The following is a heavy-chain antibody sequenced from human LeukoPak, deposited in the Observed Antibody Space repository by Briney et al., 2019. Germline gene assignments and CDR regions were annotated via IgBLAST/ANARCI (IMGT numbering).Heavy chain of an antibody. CDR3: ARVYCSSTSCCDAFDI. D-gene: IGHD2-2*01. V-gene: IGHV1-2*04. Sequence: ASVKVSCKASGYTFTGYYMHWVRQAPGQGLEWMGWINPNSGGTNYAQKFQGWVTMTRDTSISTAYMELSRLRSDDTAVYYCARVYCSSTSCCDAFDIWGQGTMVTVSS. J-gene: IGHJ3*02. CDR2: INPNSGGT. CDR1: GYTFTGYY.